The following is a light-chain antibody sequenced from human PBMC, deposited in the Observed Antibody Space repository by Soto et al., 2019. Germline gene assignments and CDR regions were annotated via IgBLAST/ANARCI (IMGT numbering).Light chain of an antibody. J-gene: IGKJ1*01. CDR1: QIISNW. CDR2: DAS. V-gene: IGKV1-5*01. CDR3: QQYYNYPWT. Sequence: IQMSQSPSTLFASLGDGVTITCRASQIISNWLAWYQHKPGKASKLLLYDASSLESGVPSRFSGSGSGTEFTLTISSLQPDDFATYYCQQYYNYPWTFGQGTKVDIK.